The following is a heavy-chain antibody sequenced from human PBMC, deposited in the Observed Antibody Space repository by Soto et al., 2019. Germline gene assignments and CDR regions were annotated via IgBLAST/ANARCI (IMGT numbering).Heavy chain of an antibody. J-gene: IGHJ4*02. CDR1: GGSISSGDYY. CDR2: IYYSGST. V-gene: IGHV4-30-4*01. CDR3: ARKTGYEVFDF. D-gene: IGHD5-12*01. Sequence: SETLSRTCTVSGGSISSGDYYWSWIRQPPGKGLEWIGYIYYSGSTYYNPSLKSRVTISVDTSKNQFSLKLSSVTAADTAVYYCARKTGYEVFDFWGQGTLVTVSS.